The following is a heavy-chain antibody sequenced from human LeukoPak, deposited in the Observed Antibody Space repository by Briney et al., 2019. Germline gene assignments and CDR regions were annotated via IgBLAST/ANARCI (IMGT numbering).Heavy chain of an antibody. D-gene: IGHD6-13*01. CDR3: ASRDSSSWTNAFDI. V-gene: IGHV4-39*01. CDR1: GGSISSSSYY. J-gene: IGHJ3*02. Sequence: PSETLSLTCTVSGGSISSSSYYWGWIRQPPGKGLEWIGSFYYSGSTYYNPSLKSRVTISVDTSKNQFSLKLSSVTAADTAVYYCASRDSSSWTNAFDIWGQGTMVTVSS. CDR2: FYYSGST.